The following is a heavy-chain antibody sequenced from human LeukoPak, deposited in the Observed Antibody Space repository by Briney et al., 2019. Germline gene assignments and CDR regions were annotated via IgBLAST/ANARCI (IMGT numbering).Heavy chain of an antibody. J-gene: IGHJ3*02. D-gene: IGHD5-24*01. Sequence: SETLSLTCTVSGGSISSYYWSWIRQPPGKGLEWIGFMYYSGSTNYNPSLKSRVTMSVDTSKNQFSLKLSSVTAADTAVYYCARVWVEYGDAFDIWGQGTMVTVSS. CDR1: GGSISSYY. V-gene: IGHV4-59*01. CDR3: ARVWVEYGDAFDI. CDR2: MYYSGST.